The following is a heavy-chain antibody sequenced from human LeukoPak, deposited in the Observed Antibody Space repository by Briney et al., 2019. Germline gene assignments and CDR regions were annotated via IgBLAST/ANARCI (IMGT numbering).Heavy chain of an antibody. V-gene: IGHV1-8*01. Sequence: ASVKVSCKASGYTFTSYDINWVRQATGQGLEWMGWMNPNSGNTGYAQKFQGRVTMTRNTSISTAYMELSSLRSEDTAVYYCARVLSRVVTPTGGYYYYYYMDVWGKGTTVTVSS. CDR3: ARVLSRVVTPTGGYYYYYYMDV. CDR1: GYTFTSYD. J-gene: IGHJ6*03. D-gene: IGHD4-23*01. CDR2: MNPNSGNT.